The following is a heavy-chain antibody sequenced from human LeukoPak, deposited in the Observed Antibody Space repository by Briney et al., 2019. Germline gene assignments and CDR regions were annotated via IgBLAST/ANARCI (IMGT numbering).Heavy chain of an antibody. Sequence: GGSLRLSCAASGFTFSSYGMHWVRQAPSKGLEWVAVIWYDGSNKYYADSVKGRFTISRDNSKNTLYLQMNSLRAEDTAVYYCARVVGDGATYGPFDYWGQGTLVTVSS. CDR3: ARVVGDGATYGPFDY. CDR1: GFTFSSYG. V-gene: IGHV3-33*01. J-gene: IGHJ4*02. CDR2: IWYDGSNK. D-gene: IGHD5-12*01.